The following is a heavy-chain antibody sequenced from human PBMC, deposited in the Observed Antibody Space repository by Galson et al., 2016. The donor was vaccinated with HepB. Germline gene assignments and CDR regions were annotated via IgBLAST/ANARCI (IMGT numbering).Heavy chain of an antibody. CDR3: AKADAYCGGDCYPSFDY. V-gene: IGHV3-23*01. CDR1: GFSFSRYA. Sequence: SLRLSCAASGFSFSRYAMSWVRQAPGKGLEWVSIISNTGGRTYYAGSVKGRFTISRDNSKNTLHQQMNSLRAEDTAVYYCAKADAYCGGDCYPSFDYWGQGTLVTVSS. J-gene: IGHJ4*02. CDR2: ISNTGGRT. D-gene: IGHD2-21*02.